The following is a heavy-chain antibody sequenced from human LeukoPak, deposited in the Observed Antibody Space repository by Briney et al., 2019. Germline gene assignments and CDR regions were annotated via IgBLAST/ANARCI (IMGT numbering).Heavy chain of an antibody. J-gene: IGHJ3*01. CDR2: IYYSGST. D-gene: IGHD2-15*01. V-gene: IGHV4-59*08. CDR1: GGSISSHY. CDR3: ARGGGLDAFDV. Sequence: SETLSLTWTVSGGSISSHYWSWIRQPPEKGLEWIGYIYYSGSTNYNPSLKSRVTISIHTSKNQFSLKLSSVTAADTAVYYCARGGGLDAFDVWGPGTMVTVSS.